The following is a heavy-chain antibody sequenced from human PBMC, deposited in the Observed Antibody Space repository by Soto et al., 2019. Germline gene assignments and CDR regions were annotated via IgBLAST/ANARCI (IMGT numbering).Heavy chain of an antibody. CDR1: SGSISSPQFY. CDR2: IYYNGTT. CDR3: AKGGWMLFGI. D-gene: IGHD2-2*03. Sequence: SDSLSITCTVFSGSISSPQFYWSWIRQHPGKGLEWIGHIYYNGTTYYNPTLKSRVSISVDTSKNQFSLKLSSVTAADTAVYYCAKGGWMLFGIWGQGTMVT. V-gene: IGHV4-31*03. J-gene: IGHJ3*02.